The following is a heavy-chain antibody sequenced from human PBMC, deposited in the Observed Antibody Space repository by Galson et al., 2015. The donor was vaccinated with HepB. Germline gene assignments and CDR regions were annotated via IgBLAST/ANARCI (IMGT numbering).Heavy chain of an antibody. D-gene: IGHD2-8*02. CDR2: FDPEDGET. V-gene: IGHV1-24*01. CDR3: ARGRPRYCTGGVCYRYYFDY. Sequence: SVKVSCKVSGYTLTELSIHWVRQAPGKGLEWMGGFDPEDGETINAQKFQDRITMTEDTSTDTAYMELSSVTAADTAVYYCARGRPRYCTGGVCYRYYFDYWGQGTLVTVSS. CDR1: GYTLTELS. J-gene: IGHJ4*02.